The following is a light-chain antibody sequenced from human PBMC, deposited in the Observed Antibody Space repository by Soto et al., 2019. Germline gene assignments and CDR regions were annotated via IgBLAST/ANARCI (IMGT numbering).Light chain of an antibody. Sequence: EIVMTHSPATLSVSPGERATLSCRASQRVSSNLAWYQQKPGQAPRLLIYGASTRATGIPARFSGSGSETEFTLTISSLQSEDFAVYYCHQYNNWPPYTFGQGTKLEIK. CDR1: QRVSSN. CDR2: GAS. CDR3: HQYNNWPPYT. J-gene: IGKJ2*01. V-gene: IGKV3-15*01.